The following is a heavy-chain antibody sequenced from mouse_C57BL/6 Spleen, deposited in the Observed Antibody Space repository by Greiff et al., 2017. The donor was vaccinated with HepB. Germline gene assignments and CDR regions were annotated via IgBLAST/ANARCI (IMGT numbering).Heavy chain of an antibody. Sequence: QVQLKQPGAELVRPGTSVKLSCKASGYTFTSYWMHWVKQRPGQGLEWIGVIDPSDSYTNYNQKFKGKATLTVDTSSSTAYMQLSSLTSEDSAVYYCARDSYYFDYWGQGTTLTVSS. CDR1: GYTFTSYW. CDR3: ARDSYYFDY. J-gene: IGHJ2*01. V-gene: IGHV1-59*01. CDR2: IDPSDSYT.